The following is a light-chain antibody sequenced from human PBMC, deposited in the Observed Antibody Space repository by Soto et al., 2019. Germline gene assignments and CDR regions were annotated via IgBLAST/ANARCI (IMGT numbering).Light chain of an antibody. CDR2: DAS. J-gene: IGKJ1*01. CDR3: QQRGNWPPTWT. CDR1: QSFSSN. V-gene: IGKV3-11*01. Sequence: EIVMTQSPGTLSVSPGERATLSCRASQSFSSNLAWYQQKPGQARRLLIYDASIRATGIPARFSGSWSGTDFTLTINGLEPEDSAVYYCQQRGNWPPTWTFGQGTKVDIK.